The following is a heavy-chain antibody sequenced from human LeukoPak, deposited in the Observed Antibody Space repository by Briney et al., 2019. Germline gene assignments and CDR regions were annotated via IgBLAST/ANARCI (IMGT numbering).Heavy chain of an antibody. V-gene: IGHV3-15*01. J-gene: IGHJ4*02. Sequence: GGSLRLSCAASGFPFNNAWMSWVRQAPGKGLEWVGRFKSKTDGGTTDYAAPVKGRFTISRDDSKNTLYLQMNSLKTEDTAVYYCTTDRYTGSPAQFEFWGQGTLVTVSS. CDR2: FKSKTDGGTT. CDR1: GFPFNNAW. CDR3: TTDRYTGSPAQFEF. D-gene: IGHD1-26*01.